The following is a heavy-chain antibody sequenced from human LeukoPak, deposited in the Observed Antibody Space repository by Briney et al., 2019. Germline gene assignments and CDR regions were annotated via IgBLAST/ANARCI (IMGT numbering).Heavy chain of an antibody. V-gene: IGHV4-39*01. CDR2: IRYSGST. Sequence: SETLSLTCNVSGGSISSNTYFWGWIRRPPGKGLEWIGSIRYSGSTYYNPSLKSRVAISVDTSKNQFSLNLSSLTAADTAVYYCATSDTVSTYNWFDPWGQGTLVTVS. D-gene: IGHD5/OR15-5a*01. CDR1: GGSISSNTYF. CDR3: ATSDTVSTYNWFDP. J-gene: IGHJ5*02.